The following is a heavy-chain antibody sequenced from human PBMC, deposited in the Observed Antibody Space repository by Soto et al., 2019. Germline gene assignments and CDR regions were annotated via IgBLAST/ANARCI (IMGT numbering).Heavy chain of an antibody. V-gene: IGHV3-23*01. D-gene: IGHD2-2*01. J-gene: IGHJ3*02. Sequence: EVQVLESGGGVVQPGGSLRLSCAASGFTFSSYAMSWVRQPPGKGLEWVSSVSGSAASTRYADSVKGRFTISRDNAKNTLYLQMSSLRAEDTAVYYCAKDLVPAACSGAFDTWGQGTMVIVSS. CDR3: AKDLVPAACSGAFDT. CDR1: GFTFSSYA. CDR2: VSGSAAST.